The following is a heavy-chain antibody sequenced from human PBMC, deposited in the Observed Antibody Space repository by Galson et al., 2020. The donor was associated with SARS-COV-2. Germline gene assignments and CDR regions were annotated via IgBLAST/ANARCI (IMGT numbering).Heavy chain of an antibody. V-gene: IGHV5-10-1*01. J-gene: IGHJ3*02. CDR3: ARLDYSAETFDI. Sequence: HGESLKISCKGSGYSFTTYWITWVRQMPGKGLEWMGHIDPTDSYTNYSPSLQGPVTISADKSIRTAYLQWSRLKASDTAIYYCARLDYSAETFDIWGQGTMVTVSS. D-gene: IGHD4-4*01. CDR1: GYSFTTYW. CDR2: IDPTDSYT.